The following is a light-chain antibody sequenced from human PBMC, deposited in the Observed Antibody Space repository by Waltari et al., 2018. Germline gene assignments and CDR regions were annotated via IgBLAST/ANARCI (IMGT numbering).Light chain of an antibody. Sequence: QSVMTQPPSVSGAPGQRVTISCTGSRTNIVEGNDVHWYQQIPGAAPKVVTYRNPSRPAGVPDRFSGSMSGTSAFLAITGLQAEDEADYYCQSYDSLLRGSIFGGGTKVTVL. J-gene: IGLJ2*01. CDR1: RTNIVEGND. CDR3: QSYDSLLRGSI. CDR2: RNP. V-gene: IGLV1-40*01.